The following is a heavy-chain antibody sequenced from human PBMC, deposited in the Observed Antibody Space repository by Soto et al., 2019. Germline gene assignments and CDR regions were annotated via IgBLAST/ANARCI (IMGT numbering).Heavy chain of an antibody. CDR1: GGSISSYY. V-gene: IGHV4-59*12. Sequence: SETLSLTCTVSGGSISSYYWSWIRQPPGKGLEWIGYIYHSGSTYYNPSLKSRVTISVDRSKNQFSLKLSSVTAADTAVYYCARGVVQVYGMDVWGQGTTVTVSS. J-gene: IGHJ6*02. CDR3: ARGVVQVYGMDV. CDR2: IYHSGST. D-gene: IGHD2-15*01.